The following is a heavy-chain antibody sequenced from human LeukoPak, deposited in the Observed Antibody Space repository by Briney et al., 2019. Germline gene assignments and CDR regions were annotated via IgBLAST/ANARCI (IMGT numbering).Heavy chain of an antibody. CDR3: AKDMGTDIAVAGLDY. CDR1: GFTFDDYA. CDR2: ISWNSGSI. Sequence: GGSLRLSCAASGFTFDDYAMHWARQAPGKGLEWVSGISWNSGSIGYADSVKGRFTISRDNAKNSLYLQMNSLRAEDTALYYCAKDMGTDIAVAGLDYWGQGTLVTVSS. V-gene: IGHV3-9*01. D-gene: IGHD6-19*01. J-gene: IGHJ4*02.